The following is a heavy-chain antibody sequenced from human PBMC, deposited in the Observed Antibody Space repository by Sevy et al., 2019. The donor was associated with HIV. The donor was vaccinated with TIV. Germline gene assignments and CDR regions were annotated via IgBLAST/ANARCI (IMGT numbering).Heavy chain of an antibody. CDR1: GGSISSYY. V-gene: IGHV4-59*01. CDR3: ASGGGTASFDY. Sequence: SETLSLTCTVSGGSISSYYWSWIRQPPGKGLEWIGYIYYSGSTNYNPSLKSRVTISVDTSKNQFSLKLISVPAADTAMYYCASGGGTASFDYWGQGTLVTVSS. J-gene: IGHJ4*02. CDR2: IYYSGST. D-gene: IGHD3-16*01.